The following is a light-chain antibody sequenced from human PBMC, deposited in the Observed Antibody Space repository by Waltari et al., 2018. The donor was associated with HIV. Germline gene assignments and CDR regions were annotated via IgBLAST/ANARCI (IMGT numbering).Light chain of an antibody. CDR3: SSYAGSSNFYV. V-gene: IGLV2-8*01. CDR2: EVS. CDR1: SSDIGGYNY. Sequence: QSALTQPPSTSGSPGQSVTISCTGTSSDIGGYNYVSWYQQRAGKAPKLMIFEVSKRASGVPVGFSRTKSANTASLTISGLQAEDEAEYFCSSYAGSSNFYVVGTGTTVTV. J-gene: IGLJ1*01.